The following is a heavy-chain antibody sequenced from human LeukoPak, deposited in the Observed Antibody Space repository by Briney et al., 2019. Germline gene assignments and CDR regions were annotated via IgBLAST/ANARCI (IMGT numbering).Heavy chain of an antibody. D-gene: IGHD3-10*01. CDR3: ASPVGGSGSYYNIDY. CDR1: GYTFTGYY. CDR2: INPNSGGT. J-gene: IGHJ4*02. V-gene: IGHV1-2*02. Sequence: ASLKVSCKASGYTFTGYYMHWVRQAPGQGLEWMGWINPNSGGTNYAQKFQGRVTMTRDTSISTAYMELSRLRSDDTAVYYCASPVGGSGSYYNIDYWGQGTLVTVSS.